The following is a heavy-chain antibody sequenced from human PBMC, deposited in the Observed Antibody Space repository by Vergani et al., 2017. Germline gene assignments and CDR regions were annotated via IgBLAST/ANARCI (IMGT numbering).Heavy chain of an antibody. D-gene: IGHD4-23*01. CDR2: ISGSGGST. J-gene: IGHJ6*03. CDR1: GFTFSSYS. Sequence: EVQLVESGGGLVQPGGSLRLSCAASGFTFSSYSMNWVRQAPGKGLEWVSAISGSGGSTYYADSVKGRFTISRDNAKNTLYLQMNSLRADDTAVYYCAKVATVDPYYYYYMDVWGKGTTVTVSS. V-gene: IGHV3-23*04. CDR3: AKVATVDPYYYYYMDV.